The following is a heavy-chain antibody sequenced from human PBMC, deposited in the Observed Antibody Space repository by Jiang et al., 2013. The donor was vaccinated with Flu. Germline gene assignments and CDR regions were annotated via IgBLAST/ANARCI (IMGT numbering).Heavy chain of an antibody. Sequence: KGSGYSFTNNWIGWVRQMPGKGLEWMGIIYPGDSETIYSPSFQGQVTISADKSVSTAYLQWSSLQASDTAMYYCTTAAYKGSGSYYAFDYWGQGTLVTVSS. J-gene: IGHJ4*02. CDR3: TTAAYKGSGSYYAFDY. CDR1: GYSFTNNW. CDR2: IYPGDSET. V-gene: IGHV5-51*01. D-gene: IGHD3-10*01.